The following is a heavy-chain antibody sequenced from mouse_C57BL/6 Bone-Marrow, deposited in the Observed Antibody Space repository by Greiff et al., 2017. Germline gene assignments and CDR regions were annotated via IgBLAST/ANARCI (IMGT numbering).Heavy chain of an antibody. Sequence: HVQLQQSGAELVRPGTSVTMSCKASGYTFTNYWIGWAKQRPGHGLEWIGDIYPGGGYTNYNEKFKGKATLTADKSSSTAYMQFSSLTSEDSAIYYCARGRRMDYWGQGTSVTVSS. J-gene: IGHJ4*01. CDR2: IYPGGGYT. CDR1: GYTFTNYW. CDR3: ARGRRMDY. V-gene: IGHV1-63*01.